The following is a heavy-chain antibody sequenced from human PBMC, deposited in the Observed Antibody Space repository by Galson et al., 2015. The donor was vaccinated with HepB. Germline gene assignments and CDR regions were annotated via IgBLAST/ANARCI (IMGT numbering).Heavy chain of an antibody. CDR2: IKEDGSER. Sequence: SLRLSCAASGFTFNTYAMSWVRQAQGKGLEWVANIKEDGSERYYVDSVRGRFTISRDNAKNSLYLQMNSLRAEDTALYYCARGYYGMDVWGQGTTVTVSS. D-gene: IGHD1-14*01. J-gene: IGHJ6*02. CDR1: GFTFNTYA. V-gene: IGHV3-7*03. CDR3: ARGYYGMDV.